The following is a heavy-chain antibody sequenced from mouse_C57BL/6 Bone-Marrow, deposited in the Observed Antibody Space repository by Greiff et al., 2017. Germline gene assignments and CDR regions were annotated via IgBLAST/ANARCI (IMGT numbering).Heavy chain of an antibody. Sequence: VQLQQSGAALVRPGASVKLSCPASGFNIKDAYMHWVKQRPEQGLEWIGWIDPENGDTESASKFQGKATITADTSSNTAYLQLSSLTSEDTAVYYCTTDYYGSSYENYAMDYWGQGTSGTVSS. J-gene: IGHJ4*01. V-gene: IGHV14-4*01. CDR3: TTDYYGSSYENYAMDY. CDR1: GFNIKDAY. D-gene: IGHD1-1*01. CDR2: IDPENGDT.